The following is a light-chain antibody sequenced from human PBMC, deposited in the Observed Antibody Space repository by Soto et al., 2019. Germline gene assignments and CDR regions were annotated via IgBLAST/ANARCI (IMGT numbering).Light chain of an antibody. CDR2: DVT. CDR3: SSYTTSRSYV. J-gene: IGLJ1*01. CDR1: SSDVGDYIY. V-gene: IGLV2-14*03. Sequence: QSALTQPASVSGSPGHSITISCTGTSSDVGDYIYVSWYQHHPGKAPKLMIYDVTNRPSGVSNRFSGSKSGNTASLTISGLQAEDEADYYCSSYTTSRSYVFGTGTKVTVL.